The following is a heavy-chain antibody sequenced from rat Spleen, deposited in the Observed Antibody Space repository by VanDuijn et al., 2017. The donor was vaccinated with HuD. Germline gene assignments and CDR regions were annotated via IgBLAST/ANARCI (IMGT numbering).Heavy chain of an antibody. D-gene: IGHD1-4*01. V-gene: IGHV3-3*01. CDR1: GHSISSTYR. Sequence: EVQLQESGPGLVKPSQSLSLTCSVSGHSISSTYRWNWIRKFPGNKLEWMGYINSAGTTNYNPSLKSRISITRDTSKNQFFLQVKSVTTEDTATYYCASNYPGVYWGHGVMVTVSS. J-gene: IGHJ2*01. CDR2: INSAGTT. CDR3: ASNYPGVY.